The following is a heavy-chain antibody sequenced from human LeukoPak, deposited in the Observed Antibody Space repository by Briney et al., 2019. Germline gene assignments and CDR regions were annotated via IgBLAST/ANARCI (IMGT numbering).Heavy chain of an antibody. CDR1: GYTFTGYY. D-gene: IGHD1-26*01. CDR3: ARVQLGGRPYYFDY. V-gene: IGHV1-2*02. J-gene: IGHJ4*02. CDR2: INPNSGGT. Sequence: ASVKVSCKASGYTFTGYYMHWVRQAPGRGLEWMGWINPNSGGTNYAQKFQGRVTMTRDTSISTAYMELSRLRSDDTAVYYCARVQLGGRPYYFDYWGQGTLVTVSS.